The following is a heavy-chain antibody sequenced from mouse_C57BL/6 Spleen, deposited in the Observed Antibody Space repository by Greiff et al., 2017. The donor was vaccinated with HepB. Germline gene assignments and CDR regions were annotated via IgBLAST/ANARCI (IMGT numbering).Heavy chain of an antibody. CDR1: GFTFSDYY. Sequence: EVQVVESGGGLVQPGGSLKLSCAASGFTFSDYYMYWVRQTPEKRLEWVAYISNGGGSTYYPDTVKGRFTISRDNATNTLSLPMSRLKSEDTAMYYCARQTAYWGQGTLVTVSA. CDR3: ARQTAY. J-gene: IGHJ3*01. CDR2: ISNGGGST. V-gene: IGHV5-12*01.